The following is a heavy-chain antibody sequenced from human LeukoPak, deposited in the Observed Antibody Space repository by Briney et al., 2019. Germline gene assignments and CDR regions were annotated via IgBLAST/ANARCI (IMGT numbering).Heavy chain of an antibody. D-gene: IGHD2-2*02. CDR3: AKASVAIPQYCNS. J-gene: IGHJ5*02. V-gene: IGHV3-30*04. CDR2: ISYDGSFR. CDR1: GFTFTNHA. Sequence: GGSLRLSCATSGFTFTNHAMHWVRQAPGKGLEWVAAISYDGSFRVYADSAKGRFTISRDNSKDTLFLQLNSLTAADTAMYFCAKASVAIPQYCNSWGQGTLVTVSS.